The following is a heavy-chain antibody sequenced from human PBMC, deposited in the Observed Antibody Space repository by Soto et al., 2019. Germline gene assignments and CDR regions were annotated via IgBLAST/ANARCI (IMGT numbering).Heavy chain of an antibody. CDR1: GGSISSGGYY. V-gene: IGHV4-31*03. D-gene: IGHD4-17*01. CDR2: IYYSGST. Sequence: QVQLQESGPGLVKPSQTLSLTCTVSGGSISSGGYYWSWIRQHPGKGLEWIGYIYYSGSTYYNPSLKSRVTISVDTSKNQFSLKLSSVTVADTAVYYCARVGYGDYVVWFDPWGQGTLVTVSS. CDR3: ARVGYGDYVVWFDP. J-gene: IGHJ5*02.